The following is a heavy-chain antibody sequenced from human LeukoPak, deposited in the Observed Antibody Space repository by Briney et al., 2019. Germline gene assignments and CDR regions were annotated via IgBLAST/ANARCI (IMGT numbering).Heavy chain of an antibody. V-gene: IGHV4-34*01. CDR1: GGSFSGYY. CDR3: ARYCSGGSCYGMDV. D-gene: IGHD2-15*01. Sequence: SETLSLTCAVYGGSFSGYYWSWIRQPLGKGLEWIGEINHSGSTNYNPSLKSRVTISVDTSKNQFSLKLSSVTAADTAVYYCARYCSGGSCYGMDVWGKGTTVTVSS. CDR2: INHSGST. J-gene: IGHJ6*04.